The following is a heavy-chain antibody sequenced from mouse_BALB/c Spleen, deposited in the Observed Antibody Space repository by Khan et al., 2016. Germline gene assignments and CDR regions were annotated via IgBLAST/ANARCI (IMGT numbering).Heavy chain of an antibody. Sequence: EVELVESGAELVKPGASVKLSCTASGFNIQDTYMHWVKQRPEQGLEWIGRIDPANGNTKFDPKFQGKATITADTSSNTAYLQLSSLTSEDTAVYYCARGDYDWFAYWGQGTLVTVSA. CDR2: IDPANGNT. V-gene: IGHV14-3*02. CDR3: ARGDYDWFAY. CDR1: GFNIQDTY. D-gene: IGHD2-4*01. J-gene: IGHJ3*01.